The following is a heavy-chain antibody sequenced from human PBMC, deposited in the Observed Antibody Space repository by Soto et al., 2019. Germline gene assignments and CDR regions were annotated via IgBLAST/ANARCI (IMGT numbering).Heavy chain of an antibody. CDR3: AKDISYYYGSGIRGDY. D-gene: IGHD3-10*01. J-gene: IGHJ4*02. CDR1: GFTFSSYA. CDR2: ISGSGGST. V-gene: IGHV3-23*01. Sequence: EVQLLESVGGLVQPGGSLRLSCAASGFTFSSYAMIWVRQAPGKGLEWVSAISGSGGSTYYADSVKGRFTISRDNSKNTLYLQMNSLRAEDTAVYYCAKDISYYYGSGIRGDYWGQGTLVTVSS.